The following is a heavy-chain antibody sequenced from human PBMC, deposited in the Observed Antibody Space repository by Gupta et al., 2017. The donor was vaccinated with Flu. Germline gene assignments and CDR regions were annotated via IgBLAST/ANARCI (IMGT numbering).Heavy chain of an antibody. CDR3: ASDGMMGPLGYFYYMDV. V-gene: IGHV1-18*01. D-gene: IGHD3-16*01. Sequence: QIQVVQSGAEVKRPGASVNVSCKPSGYTFTSFGVSWVRQGPGQGFEWMGWISAKNCDTKYAQKFQVQVTLTTDTSTITAYMEFRSLRSADTAVYYCASDGMMGPLGYFYYMDVWGKGATVTVSS. CDR2: ISAKNCDT. J-gene: IGHJ6*03. CDR1: GYTFTSFG.